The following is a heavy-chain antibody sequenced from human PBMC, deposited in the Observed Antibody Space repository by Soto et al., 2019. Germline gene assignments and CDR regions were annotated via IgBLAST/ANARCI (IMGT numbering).Heavy chain of an antibody. V-gene: IGHV4-34*01. CDR3: ARGRAYYDSSGYYY. J-gene: IGHJ4*02. CDR1: GGSFSGYY. Sequence: PSETLSLTCAVYGGSFSGYYWSWIRQPPGKGLEWIGEINHSGSTNYNPSLKSRVTISVDTSKNQFSLKLSSVTAADTAVYYCARGRAYYDSSGYYYWGQGTLVPVSS. D-gene: IGHD3-22*01. CDR2: INHSGST.